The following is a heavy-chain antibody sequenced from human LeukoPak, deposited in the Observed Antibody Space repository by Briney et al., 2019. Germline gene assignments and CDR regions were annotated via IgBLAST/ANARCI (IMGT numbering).Heavy chain of an antibody. CDR3: ARFNEQQMYFQH. Sequence: PGGSLRLSCAASGFSFRTYGMHWVRQAPGKGLEWVADVWYDGNTKHYADSVKGRFTISRDNSKNTVYLQVNSLRAEDTAVYYCARFNEQQMYFQHWGQGTLVTVSS. D-gene: IGHD6-13*01. V-gene: IGHV3-33*01. J-gene: IGHJ1*01. CDR2: VWYDGNTK. CDR1: GFSFRTYG.